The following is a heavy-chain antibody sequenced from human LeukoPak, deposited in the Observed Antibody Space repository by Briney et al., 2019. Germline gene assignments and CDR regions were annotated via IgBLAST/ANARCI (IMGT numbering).Heavy chain of an antibody. D-gene: IGHD1-1*01. CDR3: ARNDLDS. V-gene: IGHV4-4*07. J-gene: IGHJ4*02. Sequence: PSETLSLTCTVSGGSISSYYWSWVRQPPGKGLEWIGRIYTSGITNYNPSLNTPPTLSPDTAKNQFSLNLTSVTTAHTATSYRARNDLDSWGRGTLVTVSS. CDR1: GGSISSYY. CDR2: IYTSGIT.